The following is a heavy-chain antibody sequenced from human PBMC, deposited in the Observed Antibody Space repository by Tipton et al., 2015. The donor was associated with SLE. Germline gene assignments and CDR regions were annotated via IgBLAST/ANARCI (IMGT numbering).Heavy chain of an antibody. Sequence: TLSFTCTVSGGSISSSSYYWGWIRQPPGKGLEWIGSIYYSGSTYYNPSLKSRVTISVDKSKNQFSLKLSSVTAADTAVYYCVTTWDDAFDMWGQGTMVTVSS. CDR1: GGSISSSSYY. CDR3: VTTWDDAFDM. CDR2: IYYSGST. J-gene: IGHJ3*02. V-gene: IGHV4-39*07. D-gene: IGHD1-1*01.